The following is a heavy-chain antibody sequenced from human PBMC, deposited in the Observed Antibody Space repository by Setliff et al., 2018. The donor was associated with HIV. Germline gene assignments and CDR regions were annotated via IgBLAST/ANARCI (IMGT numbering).Heavy chain of an antibody. CDR3: ARESGICGGDCHYAFDM. J-gene: IGHJ3*02. Sequence: SVKVSCKASGGTFSTHSISWVRQAPGQGLEWMGGIIPIFGTTNYARKFQGRVTITADDSTSTAYMDLNNLRSEDTAVYYCARESGICGGDCHYAFDMWATGQGSPSPQ. CDR2: IIPIFGTT. D-gene: IGHD2-21*02. CDR1: GGTFSTHS. V-gene: IGHV1-69*13.